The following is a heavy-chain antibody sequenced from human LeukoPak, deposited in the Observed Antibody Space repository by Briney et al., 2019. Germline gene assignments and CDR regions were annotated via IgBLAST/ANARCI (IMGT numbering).Heavy chain of an antibody. D-gene: IGHD3-10*01. J-gene: IGHJ6*03. CDR2: INQSGST. CDR3: ARGRGGAYYYYYYYMDV. CDR1: GGSFSVSY. Sequence: SETLSLTGAVYGGSFSVSYWGWIRQPPGKGLEWIGEINQSGSTNYNTSLKSRVTISVDTSKNQFSLKLSSVTAADTAVYYCARGRGGAYYYYYYYMDVWGKGTTVTVSS. V-gene: IGHV4-34*01.